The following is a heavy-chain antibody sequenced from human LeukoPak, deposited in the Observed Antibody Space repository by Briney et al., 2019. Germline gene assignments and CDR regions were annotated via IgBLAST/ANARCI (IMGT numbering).Heavy chain of an antibody. D-gene: IGHD3-10*01. J-gene: IGHJ4*02. Sequence: PGGSLRLSCAASGFTFSSYGMHWVRQAPGKGLEWVAFIRYDGSNKYYADSVKGRFTISRDNSKNTLYLQMNSLRAEDTAVYYCAKDPFSGKLLWFGELQPPGYFDYWGQGTLVTVSS. CDR3: AKDPFSGKLLWFGELQPPGYFDY. CDR2: IRYDGSNK. CDR1: GFTFSSYG. V-gene: IGHV3-30*02.